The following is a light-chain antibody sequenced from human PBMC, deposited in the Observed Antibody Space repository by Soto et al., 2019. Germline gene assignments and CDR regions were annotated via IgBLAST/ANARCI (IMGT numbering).Light chain of an antibody. CDR3: QQYDNWPIT. J-gene: IGKJ5*01. CDR1: QSVSSN. V-gene: IGKV3-15*01. Sequence: VMTQSPATLAVSPGERATLSCRASQSVSSNLAWYQQKPGQAPRLLISGASTRATGIPARLSGSGSGTEFTLTISSLRSEDFAVYYCQQYDNWPITFCQGTRLEI. CDR2: GAS.